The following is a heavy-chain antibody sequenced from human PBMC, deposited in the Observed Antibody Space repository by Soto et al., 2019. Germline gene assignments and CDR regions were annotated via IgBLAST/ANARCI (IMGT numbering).Heavy chain of an antibody. CDR3: AHAYGGRSLY. J-gene: IGHJ4*02. D-gene: IGHD1-26*01. CDR2: IYWDDSK. Sequence: QITLKESGPTLVKPPQTLTLTCTFSGFSLTTDRVGVGWIRQPPGEALEWLAAIYWDDSKTYRPSLESRLTITKDTSKNQVALTMTNMDSLDTATYYCAHAYGGRSLYWGQGTLVTVSS. CDR1: GFSLTTDRVG. V-gene: IGHV2-5*02.